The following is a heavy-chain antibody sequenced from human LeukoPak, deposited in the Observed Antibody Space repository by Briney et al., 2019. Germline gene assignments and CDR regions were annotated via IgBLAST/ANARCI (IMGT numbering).Heavy chain of an antibody. CDR2: SIPIFGTA. D-gene: IGHD3-22*01. CDR1: GGTFSSYA. J-gene: IGHJ4*02. Sequence: ASVKVSCKASGGTFSSYAFSWVRQAPGQRLEWMGGSIPIFGTANYAQKFQGRVTITADESTSTAYMELSSLRSEDTAVYYCATDPHYYDSSGYYQDGYWGQGTLVTVSS. V-gene: IGHV1-69*13. CDR3: ATDPHYYDSSGYYQDGY.